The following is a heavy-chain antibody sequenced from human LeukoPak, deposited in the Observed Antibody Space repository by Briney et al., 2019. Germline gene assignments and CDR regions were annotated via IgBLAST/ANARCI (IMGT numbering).Heavy chain of an antibody. CDR3: ARGLSGYSSSLGY. V-gene: IGHV3-21*01. Sequence: GGSLRLSCAASGFTFSSYNMNWVRQAPGKGLEWVSSITSGSSYIYYADSVKGRFTISRDNAKNTLYLQMNSLRVEDTAVYYCARGLSGYSSSLGYWGQGTLVTVSS. J-gene: IGHJ4*02. D-gene: IGHD6-6*01. CDR1: GFTFSSYN. CDR2: ITSGSSYI.